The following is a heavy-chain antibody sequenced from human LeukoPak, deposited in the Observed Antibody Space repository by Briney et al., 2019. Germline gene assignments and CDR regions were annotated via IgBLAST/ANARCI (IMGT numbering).Heavy chain of an antibody. CDR1: GFTVSNNY. V-gene: IGHV3-53*01. J-gene: IGHJ4*02. CDR3: ARDSDSGYGPFAS. Sequence: GGSLRLSCAASGFTVSNNYMSWVRQAPGEGLEWVSVIHSGGTTNYADSVQGRFTISRDNSKTTVYLHMNSLRAEDTAVYYCARDSDSGYGPFASWGQGTLVTVSS. D-gene: IGHD5-12*01. CDR2: IHSGGTT.